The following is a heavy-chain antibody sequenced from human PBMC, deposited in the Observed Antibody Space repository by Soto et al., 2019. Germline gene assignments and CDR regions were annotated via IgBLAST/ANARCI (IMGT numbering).Heavy chain of an antibody. Sequence: GSLRLSCAASGFTFSSSAMSWVRQAPGKGLEWVSIISGSGGSTYYADSVKGRFTISRDNSKNALYLQMNSLRAEDTAVYYCASQGIDRFYYYYMDVWGQGTTVTVSS. V-gene: IGHV3-23*01. CDR2: ISGSGGST. CDR3: ASQGIDRFYYYYMDV. CDR1: GFTFSSSA. J-gene: IGHJ6*02. D-gene: IGHD2-15*01.